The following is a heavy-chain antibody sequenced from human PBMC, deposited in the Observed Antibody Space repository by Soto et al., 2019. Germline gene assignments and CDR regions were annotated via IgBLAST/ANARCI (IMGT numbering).Heavy chain of an antibody. CDR1: GFSLSTRGLG. CDR3: AHTTTDAAHDY. V-gene: IGHV2-5*02. D-gene: IGHD2-15*01. CDR2: IYWDDDK. Sequence: QITLKESGPTLVKPTQTLTLTCTFSGFSLSTRGLGVGWIRQPPGKALEWLALIYWDDDKRYSPSLKSRLTITKDTSKDQAVLTMTNMDPVDTATYYCAHTTTDAAHDYWGQGTLVTVSS. J-gene: IGHJ4*02.